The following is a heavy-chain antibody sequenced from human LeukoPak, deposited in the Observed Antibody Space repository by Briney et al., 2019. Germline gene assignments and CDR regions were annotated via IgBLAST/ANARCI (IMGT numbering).Heavy chain of an antibody. Sequence: PSETLSLTCTVSGGSISTYYWSWIRQPAGKGLEWIGRIHTSGNTDYNPSLKSRVTMSVDTSKNQFSLKLSSVTAADTAVYYCARSSSIAAPIDYWGQGTLVTVSS. CDR1: GGSISTYY. V-gene: IGHV4-4*07. D-gene: IGHD6-6*01. CDR3: ARSSSIAAPIDY. CDR2: IHTSGNT. J-gene: IGHJ4*02.